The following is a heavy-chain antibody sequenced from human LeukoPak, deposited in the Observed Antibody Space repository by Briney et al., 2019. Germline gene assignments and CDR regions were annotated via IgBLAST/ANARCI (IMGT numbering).Heavy chain of an antibody. V-gene: IGHV3-23*01. CDR3: ARVFGAGYSDY. Sequence: PGGSLRLSCAASGFTFSNYGMSWVRQAPGKGLEWVSTISASGGSTYYADSVKGRFTISRDNAKNSLYLQMNSLRAEDMAVYYCARVFGAGYSDYWGQGTLVTVSS. J-gene: IGHJ4*02. D-gene: IGHD4/OR15-4a*01. CDR2: ISASGGST. CDR1: GFTFSNYG.